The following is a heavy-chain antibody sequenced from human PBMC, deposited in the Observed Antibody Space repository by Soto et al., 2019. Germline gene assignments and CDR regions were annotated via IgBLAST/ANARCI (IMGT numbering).Heavy chain of an antibody. CDR2: INHSGST. CDR1: GGSFSGYY. CDR3: ARGRSFGAIGNYYGMDV. D-gene: IGHD1-1*01. Sequence: PSETLSLTCAVYGGSFSGYYWSWIRQPPGKGLEWIGEINHSGSTNYNPSLKSRVTISVDTSKNQFSLKLSSVTAADTAVYYCARGRSFGAIGNYYGMDVWGQGTTVTVSS. J-gene: IGHJ6*02. V-gene: IGHV4-34*01.